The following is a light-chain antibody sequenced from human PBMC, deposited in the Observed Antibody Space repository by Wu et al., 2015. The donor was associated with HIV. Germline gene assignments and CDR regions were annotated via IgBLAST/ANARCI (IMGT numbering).Light chain of an antibody. Sequence: EIVMTQSPATLSVSPGERATLSCRASQSVSNNLAWYQHKPGQAPRLLIYGASTRATGIPARFSGSGSGTDFTLTINSLEPEDFAVYYCQQRTSWQWTFGQGTKLEIK. CDR3: QQRTSWQWT. CDR2: GAS. V-gene: IGKV3-11*01. CDR1: QSVSNN. J-gene: IGKJ1*01.